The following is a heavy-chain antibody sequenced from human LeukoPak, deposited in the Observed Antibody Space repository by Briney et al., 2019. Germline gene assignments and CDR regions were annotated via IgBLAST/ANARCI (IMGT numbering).Heavy chain of an antibody. CDR1: GFTFTNYW. D-gene: IGHD5-12*01. CDR3: ARARSYSGYDFDY. J-gene: IGHJ4*02. V-gene: IGHV3-7*01. CDR2: IKEDGSEK. Sequence: PGESLRLSCAASGFTFTNYWMSWVRQAPGKGLEWVANIKEDGSEKHYVDSVKGRFTISRDNAKNTLYLQMNSLRAEDTAVYYCARARSYSGYDFDYWGQGTLVTVSS.